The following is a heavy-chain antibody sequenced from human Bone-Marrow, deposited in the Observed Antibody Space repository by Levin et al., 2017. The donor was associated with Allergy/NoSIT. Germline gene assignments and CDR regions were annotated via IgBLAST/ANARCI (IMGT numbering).Heavy chain of an antibody. D-gene: IGHD2-8*02. CDR1: GFTFSSYG. J-gene: IGHJ4*02. CDR2: IWYDGSNK. Sequence: SCAASGFTFSSYGMHWVRQAPGKGLEWVAVIWYDGSNKYYADSVKGRFTISRDNSKNTLYLQMNSLRAEDTAVYYCARDPRGGTSGSAPDYWGQGTLVTVSS. V-gene: IGHV3-33*01. CDR3: ARDPRGGTSGSAPDY.